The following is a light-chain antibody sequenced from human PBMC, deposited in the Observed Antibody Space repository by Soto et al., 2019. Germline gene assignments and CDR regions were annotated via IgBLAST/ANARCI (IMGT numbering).Light chain of an antibody. CDR1: QRVDSY. V-gene: IGKV1-39*01. CDR3: QQTYTSVAT. J-gene: IGKJ1*01. CDR2: AAC. Sequence: DIQVTQSPSSLSASVGDSVTLSCQTSQRVDSYIHWYQHQSGKPPKLLIYAACTLQDGVPSRFSGGGSGTAFSLIITGLQPGDSATYYCQQTYTSVATFGQGTKV.